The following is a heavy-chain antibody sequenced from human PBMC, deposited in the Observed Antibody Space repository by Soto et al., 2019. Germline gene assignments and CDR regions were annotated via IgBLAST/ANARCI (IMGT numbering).Heavy chain of an antibody. CDR2: KSGSGMT. CDR1: GYTFNSHE. D-gene: IGHD3-16*01. J-gene: IGHJ4*02. V-gene: IGHV3-48*03. CDR3: ARGGIY. Sequence: GGSLRLSCVASGYTFNSHEMNWVRQGPGHGLDWISSKSGSGMTSYAKSVKGRFNISRDNAHKSLFLEMTDLKVEDTAVYYCARGGIYWGQGTLVTVSS.